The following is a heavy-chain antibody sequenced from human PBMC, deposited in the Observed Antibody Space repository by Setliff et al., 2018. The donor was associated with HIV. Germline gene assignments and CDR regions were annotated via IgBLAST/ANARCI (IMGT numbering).Heavy chain of an antibody. Sequence: QSGPTLVNPTQTLTLTCTFSGFSLNTSGMAVGWIRQPPGKALEWLALIYWDDDKRYSPSLKSRLTITKDTSKNQVVLTMTNLDPVDTATYFCAHRLVVRWYFDYWGQGTLVTVSS. V-gene: IGHV2-5*02. CDR3: AHRLVVRWYFDY. J-gene: IGHJ4*02. CDR1: GFSLNTSGMA. D-gene: IGHD3-22*01. CDR2: IYWDDDK.